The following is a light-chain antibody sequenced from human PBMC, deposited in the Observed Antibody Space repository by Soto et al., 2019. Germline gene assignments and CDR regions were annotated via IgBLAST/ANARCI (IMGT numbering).Light chain of an antibody. CDR2: EVS. Sequence: QSALTQPPSASGSPGQSVTISCTGTSSDVGGYNYVSWYQQHPGKAPKLMIYEVSKRPSGVPDRFSGSKSGNTASLTVSGLQAEDEADYYCSSYAGSNSYLFGTGTRSPS. V-gene: IGLV2-8*01. J-gene: IGLJ1*01. CDR1: SSDVGGYNY. CDR3: SSYAGSNSYL.